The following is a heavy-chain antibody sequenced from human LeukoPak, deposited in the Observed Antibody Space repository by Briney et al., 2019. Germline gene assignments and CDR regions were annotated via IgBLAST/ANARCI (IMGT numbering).Heavy chain of an antibody. J-gene: IGHJ6*03. CDR3: ARQLYSSGSYYAPMDV. CDR2: IGGSTSTI. CDR1: GFTFSSYT. D-gene: IGHD3-10*01. Sequence: GGSLRLSCAASGFTFSSYTMNWARQAPGKGLEWVSYIGGSTSTIYYADSVKGRFTISRDNAKNSLYLQMNSLRAEDTAVYYCARQLYSSGSYYAPMDVWGKGTTVTISS. V-gene: IGHV3-48*01.